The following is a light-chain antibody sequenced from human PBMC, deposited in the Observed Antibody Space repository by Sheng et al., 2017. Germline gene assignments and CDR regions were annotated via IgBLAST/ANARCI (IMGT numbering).Light chain of an antibody. CDR1: QSISDF. CDR3: QQSYTTPRT. J-gene: IGKJ1*01. V-gene: IGKV1-39*01. CDR2: AAS. Sequence: DIQMTQSPSSLSASVGDRVTISCRASQSISDFLNWYQQKPGKAPQLLIYAASTLQSGVPSRFSGSGSGTDFTLTISSLQPEDFATYFCQQSYTTPRTFGQGTNGG.